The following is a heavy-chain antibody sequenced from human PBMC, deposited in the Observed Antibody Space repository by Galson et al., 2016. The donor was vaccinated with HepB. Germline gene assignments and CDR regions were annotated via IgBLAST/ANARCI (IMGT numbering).Heavy chain of an antibody. CDR1: GYTFTTYG. Sequence: SVKVSCKASGYTFTTYGITWVRQAPGQGLEWMGWTSGCGGNTRHSQNFQDRVIMTTDTFTSTAYLELRSLRSDDTAVYYCARDYGDFGYFDYWGQGTQVSVS. CDR3: ARDYGDFGYFDY. V-gene: IGHV1-18*01. J-gene: IGHJ4*02. D-gene: IGHD4-17*01. CDR2: TSGCGGNT.